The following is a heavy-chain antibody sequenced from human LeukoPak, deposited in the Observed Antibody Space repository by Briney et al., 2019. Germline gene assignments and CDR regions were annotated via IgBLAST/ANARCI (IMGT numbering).Heavy chain of an antibody. CDR2: IYRSGTT. D-gene: IGHD2-21*01. CDR3: ATLNFGFAY. CDR1: GYSISRDYY. V-gene: IGHV4-38-2*01. J-gene: IGHJ4*02. Sequence: SETLSLTCAVSGYSISRDYYWGWVRRPPAKGLEWIGYIYRSGTTYYSPSLKSRVTISVDTSKNHFSLKLTSVTAADTAIYYRATLNFGFAYWGQGIPVTVSS.